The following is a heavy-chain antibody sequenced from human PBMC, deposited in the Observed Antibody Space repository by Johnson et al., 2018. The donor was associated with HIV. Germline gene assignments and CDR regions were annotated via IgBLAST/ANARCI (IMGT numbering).Heavy chain of an antibody. V-gene: IGHV3-30*02. CDR3: ATDFVAFWGRPADDFDI. CDR2: RRYDGSNK. J-gene: IGHJ3*02. D-gene: IGHD3-16*01. CDR1: GFTFSSYG. Sequence: QVQLVESGGGVVQPGGSLRLSCAASGFTFSSYGMHWVRQAPGKGLEWVAFRRYDGSNKYYADSVKGRFTISRDNSKNTLYLQMNSRRVEDTAVYYCATDFVAFWGRPADDFDIWGQGTMVTVSS.